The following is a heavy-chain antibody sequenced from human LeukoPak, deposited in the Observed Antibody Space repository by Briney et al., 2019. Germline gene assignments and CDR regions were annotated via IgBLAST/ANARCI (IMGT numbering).Heavy chain of an antibody. J-gene: IGHJ3*02. CDR3: AKYTERAFDI. V-gene: IGHV3-23*01. CDR1: GFTFNGYA. D-gene: IGHD2-2*02. Sequence: GGSLRLSCAASGFTFNGYAMGWVRQAPGRGFEWVSAISPTGAGTYYADSVKGLFTISRDNSKNTLYLQMNSLRAEDTAVYYCAKYTERAFDIWGQGTMVTVSS. CDR2: ISPTGAGT.